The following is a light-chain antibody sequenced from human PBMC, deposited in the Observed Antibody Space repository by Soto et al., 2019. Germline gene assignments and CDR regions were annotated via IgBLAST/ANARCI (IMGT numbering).Light chain of an antibody. CDR2: AAS. J-gene: IGKJ1*01. CDR1: QSISSY. CDR3: QKSYSTPRP. Sequence: DIQMSQSPSSLSASVGDRVTITCRASQSISSYLNWYQKKLGKAPKLLIYAASSLQSGDPSRFSCSRSGTDFTLTISSLQPEASATYYCQKSYSTPRPFAQGTNVDIK. V-gene: IGKV1-39*01.